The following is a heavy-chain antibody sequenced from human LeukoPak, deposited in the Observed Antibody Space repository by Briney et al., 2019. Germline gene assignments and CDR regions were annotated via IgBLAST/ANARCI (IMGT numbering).Heavy chain of an antibody. CDR2: ISSSSSYI. CDR3: ARDRSLRYFDWVEDWFDP. CDR1: GFTFNSYS. Sequence: GGSLRLSCAASGFTFNSYSMNWVRQAPGKGLEWVSSISSSSSYIYYADSVKGRFTISRDNAKNSLYLQMNGLRAEDTAVYYCARDRSLRYFDWVEDWFDPWGQGTLVTVSS. J-gene: IGHJ5*02. D-gene: IGHD3-9*01. V-gene: IGHV3-21*01.